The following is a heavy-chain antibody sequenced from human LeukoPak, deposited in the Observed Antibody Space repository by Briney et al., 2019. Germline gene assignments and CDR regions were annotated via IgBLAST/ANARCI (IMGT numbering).Heavy chain of an antibody. J-gene: IGHJ4*02. V-gene: IGHV1-69*04. CDR3: ARDVSIAAQSPPGRY. D-gene: IGHD6-6*01. Sequence: SVKVSCKASGGTFSSYAISWVRQAPGQELEWMGRIIPIFGMANYAQKFQGRVTITADKSTSTAYMELSSLRSEDTAVYYCARDVSIAAQSPPGRYWGQGTLVTVSS. CDR1: GGTFSSYA. CDR2: IIPIFGMA.